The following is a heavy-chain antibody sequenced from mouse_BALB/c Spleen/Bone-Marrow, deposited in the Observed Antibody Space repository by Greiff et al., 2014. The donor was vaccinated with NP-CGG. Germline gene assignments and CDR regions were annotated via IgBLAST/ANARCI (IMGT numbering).Heavy chain of an antibody. CDR3: VRGGYYVPSYFDS. J-gene: IGHJ2*01. Sequence: EVQGVESGGGLVQPGGSRKLSCAASGFTFRSFGMHWARQAPEKGLEWVAYISGGTGTIYYADTVKGRFTISRDNPNNTLFLQMTSLRSEDTAMYYCVRGGYYVPSYFDSWGQGTTLTVSS. D-gene: IGHD2-3*01. V-gene: IGHV5-17*02. CDR1: GFTFRSFG. CDR2: ISGGTGTI.